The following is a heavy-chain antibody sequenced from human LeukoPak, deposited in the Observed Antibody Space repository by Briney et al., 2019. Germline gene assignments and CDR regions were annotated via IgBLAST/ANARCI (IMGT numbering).Heavy chain of an antibody. CDR3: ARTYYDILTGYFYGMDV. D-gene: IGHD3-9*01. Sequence: PSETLSLTCAVSGGSISSSNWWSWVRQPPGKGLEWVGEIYHSGSTNYNPSLKSRVTISVDKSKNQFSLKLSSVTAADTAVYYSARTYYDILTGYFYGMDVWGKGTTVTVSS. CDR1: GGSISSSNW. J-gene: IGHJ6*04. V-gene: IGHV4-4*02. CDR2: IYHSGST.